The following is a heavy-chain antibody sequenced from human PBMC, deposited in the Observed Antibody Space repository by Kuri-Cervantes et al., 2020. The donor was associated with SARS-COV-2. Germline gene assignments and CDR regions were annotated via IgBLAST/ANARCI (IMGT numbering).Heavy chain of an antibody. D-gene: IGHD4-11*01. CDR2: IDWVDDK. J-gene: IGHJ4*02. V-gene: IGHV2-70*11. Sequence: SGPTLVKPTQTLTLTCTFSGFSLNTSGMCVSWIRQPPGKALEWLARIDWVDDKYYKTSLNSRLSISKDTSKDQVVLTMTNMDPVDTATYYCVRIRAATVIADYWGQGTLVTVSS. CDR3: VRIRAATVIADY. CDR1: GFSLNTSGMC.